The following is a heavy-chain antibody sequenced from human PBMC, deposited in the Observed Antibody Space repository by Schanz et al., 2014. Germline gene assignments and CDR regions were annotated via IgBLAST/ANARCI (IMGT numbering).Heavy chain of an antibody. Sequence: QVQLVQSGAEVKKPGASVRVSCKVSGYAFTTYGISWVRQAPGQRLEWMGWINAANGNTRYSQKFQGRVTITRDTSASTAYMELSSLRSEDTAVYYCARVRYCSGGRCYQDNWCDPWGQGTLVIVSS. D-gene: IGHD2-15*01. CDR2: INAANGNT. V-gene: IGHV1-3*01. J-gene: IGHJ5*02. CDR3: ARVRYCSGGRCYQDNWCDP. CDR1: GYAFTTYG.